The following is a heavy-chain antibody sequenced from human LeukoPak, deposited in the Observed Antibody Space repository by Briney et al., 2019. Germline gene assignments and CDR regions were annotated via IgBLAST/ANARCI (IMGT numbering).Heavy chain of an antibody. V-gene: IGHV1-2*04. Sequence: ASVKVSCKASGYTFTGYYMHWVRQAPGQGLEWMGWINPNSGGTNYAQKFQGWDTMTRDTSISTAYMELSRLRSDDTAVYYCVRGGDFWSGYYPYYYYYGMDVWGQGTTVTVSS. CDR2: INPNSGGT. D-gene: IGHD3-3*01. CDR3: VRGGDFWSGYYPYYYYYGMDV. J-gene: IGHJ6*02. CDR1: GYTFTGYY.